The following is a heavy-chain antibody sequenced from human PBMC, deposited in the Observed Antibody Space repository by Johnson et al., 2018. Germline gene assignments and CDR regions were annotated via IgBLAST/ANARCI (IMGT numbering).Heavy chain of an antibody. D-gene: IGHD6-13*01. CDR3: AKVGSSSWYGRYGAFDI. CDR1: GFTFSSYA. J-gene: IGHJ3*02. V-gene: IGHV3-30*04. Sequence: QVQLVESGGGLVQPGGSLRLSCAASGFTFSSYAMHWVRQAPGKGLEWVAVISYDGSNKYYADSVKGRFTISRDNSKNTLYLQMNSLGVEDTAVYYCAKVGSSSWYGRYGAFDIWGQGTMVIVSS. CDR2: ISYDGSNK.